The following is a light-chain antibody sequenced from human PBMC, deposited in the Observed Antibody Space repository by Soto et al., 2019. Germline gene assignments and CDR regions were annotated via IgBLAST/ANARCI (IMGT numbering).Light chain of an antibody. CDR2: EVT. J-gene: IGLJ2*01. V-gene: IGLV2-14*01. CDR3: SSHTSSSTLGV. Sequence: QPVLTQPASVSGSPGQSITISCTGTSSDVGGYNYVSWYQQHPGKAPKLIIFEVTDRPSGISTRFSGSKSGNTASLTISGLQAEDEAHYYCSSHTSSSTLGVFGGGTKVTVL. CDR1: SSDVGGYNY.